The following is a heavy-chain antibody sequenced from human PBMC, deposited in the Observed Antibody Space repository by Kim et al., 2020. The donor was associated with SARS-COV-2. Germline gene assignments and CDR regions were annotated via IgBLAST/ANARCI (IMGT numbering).Heavy chain of an antibody. Sequence: ASVKVYCKASGYTFTGYYMHWVRQAPGQGLEWMGWINPNSGGTNYAQKFQGRVTMTRDTSISTAYMELSRLRSDDTAVYYCARANNIVVVPAAGVGFGYWGQGTLVTVSS. J-gene: IGHJ4*02. V-gene: IGHV1-2*02. CDR1: GYTFTGYY. D-gene: IGHD2-2*01. CDR2: INPNSGGT. CDR3: ARANNIVVVPAAGVGFGY.